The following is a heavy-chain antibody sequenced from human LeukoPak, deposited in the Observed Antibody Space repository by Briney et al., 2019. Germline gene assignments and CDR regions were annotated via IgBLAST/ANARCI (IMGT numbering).Heavy chain of an antibody. CDR3: ARDFSYDFWSGYYDY. J-gene: IGHJ4*02. V-gene: IGHV1-2*02. CDR1: GYTFTGYY. Sequence: ASVKVSCKASGYTFTGYYMHWVRQAPGQGLEWMGWINPNSGGTNYAQKFQGRVTMTRDTSISTAYMELSRLRSDDTAVYYCARDFSYDFWSGYYDYWGQGTLVTVSS. D-gene: IGHD3-3*01. CDR2: INPNSGGT.